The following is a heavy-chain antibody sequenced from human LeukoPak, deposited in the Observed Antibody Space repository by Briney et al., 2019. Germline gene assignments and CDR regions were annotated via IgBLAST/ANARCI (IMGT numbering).Heavy chain of an antibody. D-gene: IGHD6-13*01. CDR2: IYYSGST. CDR3: ARVIAAAGTEWFDP. Sequence: SETLSLTCTVSGGSISSYCWSWIRQPPGKGLEWIGYIYYSGSTNYNPSLKSRVTISVDTSKNQFSLKLSSVTAADTAVYYCARVIAAAGTEWFDPWGQGTLVTVSS. J-gene: IGHJ5*02. V-gene: IGHV4-59*01. CDR1: GGSISSYC.